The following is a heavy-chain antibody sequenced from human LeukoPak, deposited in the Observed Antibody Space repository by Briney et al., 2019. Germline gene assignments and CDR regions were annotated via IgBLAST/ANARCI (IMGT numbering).Heavy chain of an antibody. V-gene: IGHV4-61*02. Sequence: SETLSLTCTVSGGSISSGSYYWSWIRQPAWKGLEWIGRIYTSGSTNYNPSLKSRVTISVDTSKNQFSLKLSSVTAADTAVYYCAREVHQKGGLQQLVRYFDYWGQGTLVTVSS. CDR1: GGSISSGSYY. D-gene: IGHD6-13*01. CDR2: IYTSGST. J-gene: IGHJ4*02. CDR3: AREVHQKGGLQQLVRYFDY.